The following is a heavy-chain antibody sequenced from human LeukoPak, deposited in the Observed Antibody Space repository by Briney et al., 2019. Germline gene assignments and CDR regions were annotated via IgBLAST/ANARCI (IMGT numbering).Heavy chain of an antibody. CDR3: AREDTAMVTDYYYGMDV. CDR1: GFTFSSYA. Sequence: PGGSLRLSCAASGFTFSSYAMSWVRQAPGKGLEWVANIKQDGSEKYYVDSVKGRFTISRDNAKNSLYLQMNGLRAEDTAVYYCAREDTAMVTDYYYGMDVWGQGTTVTVSS. V-gene: IGHV3-7*01. J-gene: IGHJ6*02. CDR2: IKQDGSEK. D-gene: IGHD5-18*01.